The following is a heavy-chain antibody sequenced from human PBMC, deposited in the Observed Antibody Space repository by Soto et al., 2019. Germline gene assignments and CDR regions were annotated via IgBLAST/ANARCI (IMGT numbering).Heavy chain of an antibody. Sequence: ASVKVSCKASGYTFTSYAMHWVRQAPGQRLEWMGWINVGNGNTKYSQKFQGRVTITRDTFASTAYMELSSLRSEDAAVYYCARGVTSGGYFAGLPSFDYWGQGTLVTVSS. V-gene: IGHV1-3*01. CDR3: ARGVTSGGYFAGLPSFDY. D-gene: IGHD3-9*01. CDR2: INVGNGNT. J-gene: IGHJ4*02. CDR1: GYTFTSYA.